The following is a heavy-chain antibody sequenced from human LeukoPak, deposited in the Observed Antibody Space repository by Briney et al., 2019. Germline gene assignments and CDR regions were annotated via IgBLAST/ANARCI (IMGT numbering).Heavy chain of an antibody. Sequence: PSETLSLTCTVSGGSISSGGYYWSWIRQHPGKGLEWIGYIYYSGSTYYNPSLKSRVTISVDTSKNQFSLKLSSGAAADTAVYYWGGDNGPGRGHFDYWGQGTLVTVSS. V-gene: IGHV4-31*03. D-gene: IGHD3-10*01. CDR3: GGDNGPGRGHFDY. CDR1: GGSISSGGYY. J-gene: IGHJ4*02. CDR2: IYYSGST.